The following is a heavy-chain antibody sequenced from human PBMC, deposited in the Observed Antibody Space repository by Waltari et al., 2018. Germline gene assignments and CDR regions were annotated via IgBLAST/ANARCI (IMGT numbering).Heavy chain of an antibody. CDR1: GFTFSSYS. CDR3: ARARITIFGVVHPPDY. CDR2: ISSSSSYI. J-gene: IGHJ4*02. Sequence: EVQLVESGGGLVKPGGSLRLSCAASGFTFSSYSMNWVRQAPGKGLEWVSSISSSSSYIYYADSVKGRFTISRDNAKNSLYLQINSLRAEDTAVYYCARARITIFGVVHPPDYWGQGTLVTVSS. V-gene: IGHV3-21*01. D-gene: IGHD3-3*01.